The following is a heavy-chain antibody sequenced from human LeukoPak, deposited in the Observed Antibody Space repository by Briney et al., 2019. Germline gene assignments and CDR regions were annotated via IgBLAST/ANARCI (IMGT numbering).Heavy chain of an antibody. CDR3: ARANYSSSEYYFDY. J-gene: IGHJ4*02. CDR1: GFTVSSNY. Sequence: GGSPRLSCAASGFTVSSNYMSWVRQAPGKGLEWVSVIYSGGSTYYADSVKGRFTISRDNSKNTLYLQMNSLRAEDTAVYYCARANYSSSEYYFDYWGQGTLVTVSS. V-gene: IGHV3-66*01. D-gene: IGHD6-6*01. CDR2: IYSGGST.